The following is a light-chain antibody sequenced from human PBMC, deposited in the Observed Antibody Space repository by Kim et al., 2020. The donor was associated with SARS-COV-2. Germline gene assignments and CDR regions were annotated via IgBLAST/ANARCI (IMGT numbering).Light chain of an antibody. V-gene: IGLV3-21*04. Sequence: PGKTARITCGGNNIGSKSVHWYQQKPGQAPVLVIYYDSDRPSGIPERFSGSNSGNTATLTISRVEAGDEADYYCQVWDSSSDPSWVFGGGTQLTVL. CDR3: QVWDSSSDPSWV. J-gene: IGLJ3*02. CDR2: YDS. CDR1: NIGSKS.